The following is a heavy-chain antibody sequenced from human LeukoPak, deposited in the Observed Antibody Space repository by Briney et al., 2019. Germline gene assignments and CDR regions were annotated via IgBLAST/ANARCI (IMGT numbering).Heavy chain of an antibody. CDR2: ISGSGGST. Sequence: PTGGSLRLSCAASGFTFSSYGMSWVRQAPGKGLEWVSAISGSGGSTYYADSVKGRFTISRDNSKNTLYLQMNSLRAEDTAVYYCAKARVVVTAPQIDYWGQGTLVTVSS. V-gene: IGHV3-23*01. J-gene: IGHJ4*02. D-gene: IGHD2-21*02. CDR1: GFTFSSYG. CDR3: AKARVVVTAPQIDY.